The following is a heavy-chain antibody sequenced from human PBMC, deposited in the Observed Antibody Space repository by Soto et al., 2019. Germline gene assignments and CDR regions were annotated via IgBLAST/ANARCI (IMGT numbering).Heavy chain of an antibody. D-gene: IGHD5-18*01. CDR3: ARNIIGLPLNWFDP. Sequence: QLQLQESGPGLVKPSETLSLTCTVSGGSISSSSYYWGWIRQPPGKGLEWIGSIYYSGSTYYNPSLKSRVTISVDTSKNQYSLKLSSVTAADTAVYYCARNIIGLPLNWFDPWGQGTLVTVSS. J-gene: IGHJ5*02. CDR2: IYYSGST. CDR1: GGSISSSSYY. V-gene: IGHV4-39*01.